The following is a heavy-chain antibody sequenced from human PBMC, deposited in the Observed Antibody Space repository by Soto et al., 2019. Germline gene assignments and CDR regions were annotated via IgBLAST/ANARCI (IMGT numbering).Heavy chain of an antibody. CDR3: ARKPDYGDYAGEDY. D-gene: IGHD4-17*01. CDR1: GGSFRRYY. CDR2: INHRGST. J-gene: IGHJ4*02. Sequence: PSETLSLTCAVYGGSFRRYYWSWIRQPPGKGLEWIGEINHRGSTNYNPSLKGRVTISVDTSKNQFSLKLSSVTAADTAVYYCARKPDYGDYAGEDYWGQGTLVTVSS. V-gene: IGHV4-34*01.